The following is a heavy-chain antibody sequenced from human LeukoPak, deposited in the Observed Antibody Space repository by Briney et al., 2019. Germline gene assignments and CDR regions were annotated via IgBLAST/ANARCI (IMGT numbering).Heavy chain of an antibody. CDR3: ARASQGQQPYLVDY. Sequence: SETLSLTCTVSGGSISTDNYYWSWIRQPPGKGLEWIAYIFHTGSTYYNPSLRSRVTISVDTSKNQFSLKLSSVTAADTAVYFCARASQGQQPYLVDYWGQGALVTVSS. CDR1: GGSISTDNYY. D-gene: IGHD6-13*01. J-gene: IGHJ4*02. V-gene: IGHV4-30-4*02. CDR2: IFHTGST.